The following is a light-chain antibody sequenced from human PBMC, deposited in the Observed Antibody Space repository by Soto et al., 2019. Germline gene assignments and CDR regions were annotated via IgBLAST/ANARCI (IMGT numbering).Light chain of an antibody. CDR1: QTISSN. Sequence: EIVMTQSPATLSVSPGERATLSCRASQTISSNLAWYQQKPGQSPRLLIHGASTRATGVPARFSGSGYGTDFTHTTLTLQTEDFAVFSSQQYHNCHPKYTFGQGTKLQIK. V-gene: IGKV3-15*01. CDR3: QQYHNCHPKYT. J-gene: IGKJ2*01. CDR2: GAS.